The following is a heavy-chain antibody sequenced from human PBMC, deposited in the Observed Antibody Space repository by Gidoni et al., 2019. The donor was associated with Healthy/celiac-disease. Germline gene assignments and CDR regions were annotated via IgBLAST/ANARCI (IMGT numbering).Heavy chain of an antibody. CDR3: ARELRDTGYYFDY. J-gene: IGHJ4*02. CDR1: GGSISSYY. D-gene: IGHD5-18*01. V-gene: IGHV4-59*01. CDR2: IYYSGST. Sequence: KPSETLSLTCTVSGGSISSYYWSWIRQPPGKGLEWIGYIYYSGSTNYNPSLKSRVTISVDTSKNQFSLKLSSVTAADTAVYYCARELRDTGYYFDYWGQGTLVTVSS.